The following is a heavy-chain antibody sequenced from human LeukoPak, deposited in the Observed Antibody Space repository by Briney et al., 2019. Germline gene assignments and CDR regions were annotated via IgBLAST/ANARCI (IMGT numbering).Heavy chain of an antibody. Sequence: GGSLRLSCAASGFTFSSYGMHWVRQAPGKGLEWVAVIWYDGSNKYYADSVKGRFTISRDNSKNTLYLQMNSLRVEDTAVYYCARDRIAAAAYFDYWGQGTLVTVSS. D-gene: IGHD6-13*01. CDR2: IWYDGSNK. CDR3: ARDRIAAAAYFDY. J-gene: IGHJ4*02. V-gene: IGHV3-33*08. CDR1: GFTFSSYG.